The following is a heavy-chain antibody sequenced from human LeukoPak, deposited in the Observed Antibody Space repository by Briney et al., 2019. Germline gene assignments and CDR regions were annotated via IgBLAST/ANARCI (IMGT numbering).Heavy chain of an antibody. V-gene: IGHV5-51*01. D-gene: IGHD3-10*01. J-gene: IGHJ4*02. CDR3: ASTTMVRGVISYFDS. CDR1: GYSFTTYW. Sequence: GESLKISCKGSGYSFTTYWIGWVRQMPGIGLEWMGIIYPGDSATRYSPSFQGQVTISADKSISTAYLQWSSLKASDTAMYYCASTTMVRGVISYFDSWGQGTVVTVSS. CDR2: IYPGDSAT.